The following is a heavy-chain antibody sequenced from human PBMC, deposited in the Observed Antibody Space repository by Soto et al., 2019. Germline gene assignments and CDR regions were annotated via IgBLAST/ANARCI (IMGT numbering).Heavy chain of an antibody. CDR3: ARRYCSSTSCLIDY. J-gene: IGHJ4*02. CDR1: GFTFSSYE. V-gene: IGHV3-48*03. D-gene: IGHD2-2*01. Sequence: EVQLVESGGGLVQPGGSLRLSCAASGFTFSSYEMNWVRQAPGKGLEWLSYISSSGSTIYYADSVKGRFTISRDNAKNSLYLQMNNLRAEDTAVYYCARRYCSSTSCLIDYWGQGTLVTVSS. CDR2: ISSSGSTI.